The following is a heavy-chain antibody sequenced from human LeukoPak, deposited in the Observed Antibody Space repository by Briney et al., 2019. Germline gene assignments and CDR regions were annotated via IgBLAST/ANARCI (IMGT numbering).Heavy chain of an antibody. V-gene: IGHV3-43D*04. CDR3: AKDRGNYGFGGIDY. CDR2: ISWDGDNT. Sequence: GGSLRLSCAASGFPFDDYGMHWVRQAPGKGLEWVSLISWDGDNTFYTDSVKGRFTISRDNSKTSLYLQMNSLRAEDSALYYCAKDRGNYGFGGIDYWGRGTLVTVSS. CDR1: GFPFDDYG. J-gene: IGHJ4*02. D-gene: IGHD3-10*01.